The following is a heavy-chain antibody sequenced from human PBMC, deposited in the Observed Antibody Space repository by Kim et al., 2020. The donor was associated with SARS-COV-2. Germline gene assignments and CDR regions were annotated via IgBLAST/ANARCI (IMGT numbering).Heavy chain of an antibody. J-gene: IGHJ4*02. D-gene: IGHD3-10*01. Sequence: SETLSHTCTVSGYSISSTYSINSDYFWGWIRQPPGKGLEWIATIYHNGSTYYNPSLKSRATISLDTSKNRFSLKLNSVTAADTAVYYCARDYGANFGEFYFDFWGQGTLVTVSS. CDR1: GYSISSTYSINSDYF. CDR2: IYHNGST. V-gene: IGHV4-38-2*02. CDR3: ARDYGANFGEFYFDF.